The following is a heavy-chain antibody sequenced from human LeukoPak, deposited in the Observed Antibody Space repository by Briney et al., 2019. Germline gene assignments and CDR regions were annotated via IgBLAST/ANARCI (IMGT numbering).Heavy chain of an antibody. CDR3: ATSPEGDWFDP. V-gene: IGHV4-59*08. CDR1: GGSISSYY. J-gene: IGHJ5*02. D-gene: IGHD1-14*01. Sequence: SETLSLTCTVSGGSISSYYWSWIRQPPGKGLEWIGYIYYSGSTNYNPSLKSRVTISVDTSKNQFSLKLSSVTAADTAVYYCATSPEGDWFDPWGQGTLVTVSS. CDR2: IYYSGST.